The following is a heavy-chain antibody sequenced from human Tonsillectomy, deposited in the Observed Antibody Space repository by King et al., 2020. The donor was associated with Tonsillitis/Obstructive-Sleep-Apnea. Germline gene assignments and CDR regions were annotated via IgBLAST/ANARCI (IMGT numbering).Heavy chain of an antibody. D-gene: IGHD6-13*01. Sequence: QLVQSGAEVKKPGASVKVSCKASGYTFTGYYMHWVRQAPGQGLEWMGWINPNSGGTNYAQKFKGRVTMTRDTSNSTAYMELSRLRSDDTAVYYCAREYSSLVRGGDYYYYGMDVWGQGTTVTVSS. J-gene: IGHJ6*02. V-gene: IGHV1-2*02. CDR1: GYTFTGYY. CDR2: INPNSGGT. CDR3: AREYSSLVRGGDYYYYGMDV.